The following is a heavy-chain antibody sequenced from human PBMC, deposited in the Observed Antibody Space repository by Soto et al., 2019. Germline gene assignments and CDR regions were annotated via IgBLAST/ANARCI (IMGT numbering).Heavy chain of an antibody. J-gene: IGHJ3*02. Sequence: SETLSLTCSVSGASIRSYFWSWVRQPAGQGLEWIGHIYIRGTTSYNPSLEGRVTLSLDTSKNQVSLVVTSVTAADTAVYYCARGDYDHAFDIWGQGTMVTVSS. CDR1: GASIRSYF. D-gene: IGHD3-22*01. V-gene: IGHV4-4*07. CDR2: IYIRGTT. CDR3: ARGDYDHAFDI.